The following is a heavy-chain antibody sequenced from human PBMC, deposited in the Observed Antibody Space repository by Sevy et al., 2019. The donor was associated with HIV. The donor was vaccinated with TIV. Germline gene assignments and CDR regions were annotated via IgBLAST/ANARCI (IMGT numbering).Heavy chain of an antibody. Sequence: SQTLSLTCAISGDSVSSKSAAWSWIRQSPSRGLEWLGRTYYRSRWYNDYAVSVKSRITINPDTSKNQFSLQLNSVTPEDTAVYYCARSPTRSTSPNWFDPWGQGTLVTVSS. D-gene: IGHD2-2*01. CDR2: TYYRSRWYN. J-gene: IGHJ5*02. CDR1: GDSVSSKSAA. V-gene: IGHV6-1*01. CDR3: ARSPTRSTSPNWFDP.